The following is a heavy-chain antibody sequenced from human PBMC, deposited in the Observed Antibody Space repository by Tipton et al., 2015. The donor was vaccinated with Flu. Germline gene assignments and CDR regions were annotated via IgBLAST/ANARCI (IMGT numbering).Heavy chain of an antibody. CDR2: IFSGGAR. D-gene: IGHD1-1*01. J-gene: IGHJ1*01. V-gene: IGHV3-66*01. CDR3: ARDRVGNRDNWPSSAYFYH. CDR1: GFTVSNNY. Sequence: SLRLSCAASGFTVSNNYMSWVRQAPGRGLEWVSVIFSGGARYYADSVKDRFIISRDMSKNTLYLEMNSLRLEDTAVYYCARDRVGNRDNWPSSAYFYHWGQGSLVTVAS.